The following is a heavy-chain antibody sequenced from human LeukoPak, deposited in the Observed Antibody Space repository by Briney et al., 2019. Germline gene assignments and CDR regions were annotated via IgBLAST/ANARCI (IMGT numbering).Heavy chain of an antibody. D-gene: IGHD5-12*01. J-gene: IGHJ4*02. CDR3: ASIDIVATIWVYFDY. CDR1: GFTVSSNY. CDR2: IYSGGST. Sequence: GGSLRLSCAASGFTVSSNYMSWVRQAPGKGLEWVSVIYSGGSTYYADSVKGRFTISRDNPKNTLYLQMNSLRAGDTAVYYCASIDIVATIWVYFDYWGQGTLVTVSS. V-gene: IGHV3-66*02.